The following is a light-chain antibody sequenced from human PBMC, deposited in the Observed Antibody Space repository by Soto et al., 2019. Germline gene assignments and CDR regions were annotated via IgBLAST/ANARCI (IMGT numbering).Light chain of an antibody. CDR1: SSNIGSNY. V-gene: IGLV1-47*02. CDR3: AAWDSSLSAYV. Sequence: QSVLTQPPSASGTPGQRVTISCSGSSSNIGSNYVYWYQQLPGTAPKLLIYSNNQRPSGVPDRFSGSKSGTSASLAISGLRSEDEADYYCAAWDSSLSAYVFATGTKVTVL. CDR2: SNN. J-gene: IGLJ1*01.